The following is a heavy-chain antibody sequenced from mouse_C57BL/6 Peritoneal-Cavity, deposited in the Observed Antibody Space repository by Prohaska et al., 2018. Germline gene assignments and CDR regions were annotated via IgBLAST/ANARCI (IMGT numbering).Heavy chain of an antibody. CDR2: INSDGSAI. CDR3: MRYGSSYWYFDV. J-gene: IGHJ1*03. Sequence: EVQLLETGGGLVQPWGSRGLSCEGSGFTFSGFWMSWVRQTPGKTLEWIGDINSDGSAINYAPSIKDRFTIFRDNDKSTLYLQMSNVRSEDTATYFCMRYGSSYWYFDVWGTGTTVTVSS. V-gene: IGHV11-2*01. D-gene: IGHD1-1*01. CDR1: GFTFSGFW.